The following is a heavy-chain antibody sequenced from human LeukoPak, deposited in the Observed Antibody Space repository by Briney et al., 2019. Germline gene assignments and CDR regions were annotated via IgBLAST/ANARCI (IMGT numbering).Heavy chain of an antibody. CDR3: ANGIVGGDAGAFDI. J-gene: IGHJ3*02. CDR1: GDSVSSNSAA. D-gene: IGHD1-26*01. Sequence: SQPLSLTCAISGDSVSSNSAAWNWIRQSPSRGLEWLGRTYYRSKWYNDYAVSVKSRITINPDTSKNQFSLQLNSVTPEDTAVYYCANGIVGGDAGAFDIWGQGTMVTVSS. V-gene: IGHV6-1*01. CDR2: TYYRSKWYN.